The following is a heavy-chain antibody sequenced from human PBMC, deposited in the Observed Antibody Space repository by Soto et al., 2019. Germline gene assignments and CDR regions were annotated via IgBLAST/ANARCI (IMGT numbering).Heavy chain of an antibody. CDR2: ISWNSSSI. Sequence: EVQLVESGGGLVQPGRSLRLSCAASGFTFDDYAMHWVRQAPGKGLEWVSGISWNSSSIAYAVSVKGRLTISRDNAKNSLYLQMDSLRTEDTALYYCAKDTRHYYGSGSYSVYWGQGTLVTVSS. J-gene: IGHJ4*02. CDR1: GFTFDDYA. D-gene: IGHD3-10*01. V-gene: IGHV3-9*01. CDR3: AKDTRHYYGSGSYSVY.